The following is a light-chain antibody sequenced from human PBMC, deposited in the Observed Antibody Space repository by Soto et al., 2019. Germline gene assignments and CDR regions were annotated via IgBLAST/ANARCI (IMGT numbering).Light chain of an antibody. CDR3: ATWDDSLSGVE. Sequence: QSVLTQPPSTSGTPGQRVTIPCSGSGSNIGMNSVTWYQRLPGTAPKLLVYRNNQRPSGVPERFSGSKSGTSASLAISDLQSEDEADYYCATWDDSLSGVEFGGGTKLTVL. CDR1: GSNIGMNS. J-gene: IGLJ3*02. CDR2: RNN. V-gene: IGLV1-44*01.